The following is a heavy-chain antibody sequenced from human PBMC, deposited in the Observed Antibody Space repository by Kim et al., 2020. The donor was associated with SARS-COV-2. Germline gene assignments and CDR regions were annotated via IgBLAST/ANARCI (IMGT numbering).Heavy chain of an antibody. J-gene: IGHJ3*02. V-gene: IGHV3-30*04. CDR3: AAPAFDI. CDR1: GFTFGTYA. Sequence: GGSLRLSCVASGFTFGTYAMHWVRQAQGKGLGWVAFTSYDGSDKQYADSVKGRFTISRDNSKNTLYLEMNSLRAEDTALYYCAAPAFDIWGRGTMVTVSS. CDR2: TSYDGSDK.